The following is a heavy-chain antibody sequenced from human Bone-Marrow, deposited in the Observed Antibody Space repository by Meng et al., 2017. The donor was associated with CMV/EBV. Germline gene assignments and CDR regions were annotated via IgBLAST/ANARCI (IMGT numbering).Heavy chain of an antibody. CDR1: GYSISRGYY. Sequence: GSLRLSCTVSGYSISRGYYWGWIRQPPGKGLEWIGSIYYSGSTYYNPSLKSRVTISVDTSKNQFSLKLSSVTAADTAVYYCASQYLSDYDILTGFPASLTNWGQGTLVTVSS. CDR2: IYYSGST. J-gene: IGHJ4*02. D-gene: IGHD3-9*01. V-gene: IGHV4-38-2*02. CDR3: ASQYLSDYDILTGFPASLTN.